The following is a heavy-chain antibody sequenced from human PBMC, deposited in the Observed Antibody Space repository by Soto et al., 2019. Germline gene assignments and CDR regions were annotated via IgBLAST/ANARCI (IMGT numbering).Heavy chain of an antibody. CDR1: GGSISSSSYY. CDR2: MYYSGST. V-gene: IGHV4-39*01. Sequence: QLQLQESGPGLAKPSETLSLTCAVSGGSISSSSYYWGWIRQPPGKGLEWIGSMYYSGSTYYNPSLKSRVTISVDTSKNQFSLKLSSVTAADTAVYYCAGGVATIPYAFDIWGQRTMVTVSS. J-gene: IGHJ3*02. CDR3: AGGVATIPYAFDI. D-gene: IGHD5-12*01.